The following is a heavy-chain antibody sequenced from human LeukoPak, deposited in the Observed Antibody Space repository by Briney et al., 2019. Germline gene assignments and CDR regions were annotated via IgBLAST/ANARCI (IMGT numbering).Heavy chain of an antibody. J-gene: IGHJ5*02. CDR3: ARDGGYSYGYNWFDP. CDR2: IYYSGST. CDR1: GGSISSSSYY. Sequence: SETLSLTCTVSGGSISSSSYYWGWICQPPGKELEWIGSIYYSGSTYYNPSLKSRVTISVDTSKNQFSLKLSSVTAADTAVYYCARDGGYSYGYNWFDPWGQGTLVTVSS. V-gene: IGHV4-39*07. D-gene: IGHD5-18*01.